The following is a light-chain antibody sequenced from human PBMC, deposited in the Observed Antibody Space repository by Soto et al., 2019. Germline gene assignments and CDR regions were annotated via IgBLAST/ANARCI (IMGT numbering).Light chain of an antibody. CDR3: KQYNSYWT. J-gene: IGKJ1*01. CDR2: KAS. Sequence: DIQMTQSPSTLSASVGDRVTITCRASQSISSWLAWYQQKPGKAPKLLIYKASSLESGVPSRFSGSVSGTEFTLTISSLQRNALATYYCKQYNSYWTFGKGTKVEIK. V-gene: IGKV1-5*03. CDR1: QSISSW.